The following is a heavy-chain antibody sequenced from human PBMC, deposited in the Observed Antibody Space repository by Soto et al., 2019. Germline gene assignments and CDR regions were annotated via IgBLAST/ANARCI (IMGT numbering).Heavy chain of an antibody. CDR2: IYYSGST. D-gene: IGHD2-2*01. V-gene: IGHV4-39*01. CDR1: GGSISSSSYY. J-gene: IGHJ5*02. CDR3: ARRVVPAAMGWFDP. Sequence: QLQLQESGPGLVKPSETLSLTCTVSGGSISSSSYYWGWIRQPPGKGLEWIGSIYYSGSTYYNPSLKSRVTVSVDTSKNQFSLKLSSVTAADTAVYYCARRVVPAAMGWFDPWGQGTLVTVSS.